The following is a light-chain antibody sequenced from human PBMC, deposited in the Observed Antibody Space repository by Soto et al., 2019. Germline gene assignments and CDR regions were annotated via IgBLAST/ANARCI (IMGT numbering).Light chain of an antibody. Sequence: EIVLTQSPATVSLSPGETATLSCRAIQRVSNYVAWYQHKPGQAPRLLIYGASNRATGVSARISGSGSGRDFSLTINSLEPEESAVYYCHQRTNWPSITCGQGTRLEI. J-gene: IGKJ5*01. V-gene: IGKV3-11*02. CDR3: HQRTNWPSIT. CDR2: GAS. CDR1: QRVSNY.